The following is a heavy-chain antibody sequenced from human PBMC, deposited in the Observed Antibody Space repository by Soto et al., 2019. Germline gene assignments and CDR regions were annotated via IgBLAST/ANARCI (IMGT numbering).Heavy chain of an antibody. CDR1: GYTFTSYY. Sequence: QVQLVQSGAEVKKPGASVKVSCKASGYTFTSYYMHWVRQAPGQGLEWMGIINPSGGSTSYAQKFQGRVTMTRDTSTSTVYMELSSLRSEDTAVYYCARGGPELHSNSSGWFYPAFQHWARAPWSPSPQ. CDR2: INPSGGST. CDR3: ARGGPELHSNSSGWFYPAFQH. V-gene: IGHV1-46*03. J-gene: IGHJ1*01. D-gene: IGHD6-19*01.